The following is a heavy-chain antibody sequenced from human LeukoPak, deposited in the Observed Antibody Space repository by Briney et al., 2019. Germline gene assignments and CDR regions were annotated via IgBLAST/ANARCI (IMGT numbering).Heavy chain of an antibody. CDR3: AKDRRTRSPYFDY. CDR2: ISGSGGST. Sequence: AISGSGGSTYYADSVKGRFTISRDNSKNTLYLQMNSLRAEDTAVYYCAKDRRTRSPYFDYWGQGTLVTVSS. V-gene: IGHV3-23*01. J-gene: IGHJ4*02.